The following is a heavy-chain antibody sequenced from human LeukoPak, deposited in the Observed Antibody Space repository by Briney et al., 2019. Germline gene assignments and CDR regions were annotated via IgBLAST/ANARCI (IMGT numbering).Heavy chain of an antibody. J-gene: IGHJ6*03. CDR1: GFTFSSYS. V-gene: IGHV3-21*01. CDR2: ISSSSSYI. CDR3: ARVNAYCGGDCSRYYYYYMDV. D-gene: IGHD2-21*01. Sequence: GGCRRLSCAASGFTFSSYSMNWVRQAPGKGLEWVSSISSSSSYIYYADSVKGRFTISRDNAKNSLYLQMNSLRAEDTAVYYCARVNAYCGGDCSRYYYYYMDVWGKGTTVTVSS.